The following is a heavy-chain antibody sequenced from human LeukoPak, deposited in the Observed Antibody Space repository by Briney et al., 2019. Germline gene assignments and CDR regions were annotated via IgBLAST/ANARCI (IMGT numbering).Heavy chain of an antibody. J-gene: IGHJ4*02. CDR1: GFTFDDYT. CDR2: ISWDGGST. CDR3: AKGGPPSSWYLYYFDY. D-gene: IGHD6-13*01. Sequence: PGGSLRLSCAASGFTFDDYTMHWVRQAPGKGLEWVSLISWDGGSTYYADSVKGRFTISRDNSKNPLYLQMNSLRTEDTALYYCAKGGPPSSWYLYYFDYWGQGTLVTVSS. V-gene: IGHV3-43*01.